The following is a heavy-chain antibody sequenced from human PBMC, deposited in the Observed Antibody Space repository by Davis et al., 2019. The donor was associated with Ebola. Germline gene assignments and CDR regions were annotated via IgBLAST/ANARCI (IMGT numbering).Heavy chain of an antibody. CDR1: GFTFSSYA. CDR2: IKQDGSEK. Sequence: GESLKISCAASGFTFSSYAMSWVRQAPGKGLEWVANIKQDGSEKYYADSVKGRFTISRDNSKNTLYLQMNSLRAEDTAVYYCARDLTRFDDFWSGYWSYRGQGTLVTVSS. J-gene: IGHJ4*02. V-gene: IGHV3-7*01. CDR3: ARDLTRFDDFWSGYWSY. D-gene: IGHD3-3*01.